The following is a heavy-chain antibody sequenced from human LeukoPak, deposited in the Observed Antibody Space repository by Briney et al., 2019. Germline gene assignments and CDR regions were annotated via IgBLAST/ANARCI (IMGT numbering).Heavy chain of an antibody. CDR1: GGSISSYY. V-gene: IGHV4-59*01. J-gene: IGHJ4*02. CDR2: IYYSGST. CDR3: ARGLGAIAVAGWSYYFDY. D-gene: IGHD6-19*01. Sequence: KPSETLSLTCTVSGGSISSYYWSWIRQPPGKGLEWIGYIYYSGSTNYNPSLQSRVTISVDTSKNQFSLKLSSVTAADTAVYYCARGLGAIAVAGWSYYFDYWGQGTLVTVSS.